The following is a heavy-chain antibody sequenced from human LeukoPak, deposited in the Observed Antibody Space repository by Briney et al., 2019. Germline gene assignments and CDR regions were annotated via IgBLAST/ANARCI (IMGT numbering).Heavy chain of an antibody. D-gene: IGHD3-22*01. CDR2: INPNSGGA. V-gene: IGHV1-2*02. CDR1: GYTFTSYG. J-gene: IGHJ5*02. Sequence: ASVKVSCKASGYTFTSYGIIWVRQAPGQGLEWLGWINPNSGGAKYAQKFQGRVTMTRDTSISTAYMELSRLRSDDTAVYYCASRAVVSLISWGQGTLVTVSS. CDR3: ASRAVVSLIS.